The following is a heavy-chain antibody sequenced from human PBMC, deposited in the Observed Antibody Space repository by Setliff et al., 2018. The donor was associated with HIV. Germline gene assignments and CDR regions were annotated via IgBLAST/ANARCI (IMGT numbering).Heavy chain of an antibody. Sequence: SETLSLTCAVYGPSFSGYYWNWIRQFPGKSLEWIGEINHSGTTNYSPSLKSRLNISVDVSKNQFSLRLASLSAADTAAYFCAAKPMIRGRPFAFWGQATLVTVSS. D-gene: IGHD3-10*01. CDR3: AAKPMIRGRPFAF. V-gene: IGHV4-34*01. CDR2: INHSGTT. J-gene: IGHJ4*02. CDR1: GPSFSGYY.